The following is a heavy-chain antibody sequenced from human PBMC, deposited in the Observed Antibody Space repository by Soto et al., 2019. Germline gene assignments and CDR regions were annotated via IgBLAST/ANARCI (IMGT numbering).Heavy chain of an antibody. J-gene: IGHJ6*02. V-gene: IGHV5-10-1*01. CDR1: GYSFTSYW. Sequence: GESLRISCKGSGYSFTSYWISWVRQMPGKGLEWMGRIDSSDSYTNYSPSFQGHVTISADKSISTAYLQWSSLKASDTAMYYCARHGIGYCSSTSCYTLYYYYGMDVWGQGTTVTVSS. CDR2: IDSSDSYT. CDR3: ARHGIGYCSSTSCYTLYYYYGMDV. D-gene: IGHD2-2*02.